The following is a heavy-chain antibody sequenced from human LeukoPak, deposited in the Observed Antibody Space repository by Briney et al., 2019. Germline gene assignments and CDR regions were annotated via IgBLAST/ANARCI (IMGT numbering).Heavy chain of an antibody. CDR3: ARGNLPYEREAFDL. V-gene: IGHV3-48*01. CDR2: IRSDGSAT. CDR1: GFTSSSDS. D-gene: IGHD1-7*01. J-gene: IGHJ3*01. Sequence: PGGSLRLSCAASGFTSSSDSINWVRQAPGKGLEWVSHIRSDGSATYYADSVKGRFTISRDNAKNTLYLQMNRLRVEDTAVYYCARGNLPYEREAFDLWGQGTMVTVSS.